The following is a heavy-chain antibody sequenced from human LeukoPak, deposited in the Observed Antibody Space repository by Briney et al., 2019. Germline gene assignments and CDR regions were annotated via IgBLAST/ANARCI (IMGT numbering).Heavy chain of an antibody. CDR2: IFYSGST. CDR3: ARNGGQPYVWGSYRYYQLFDY. V-gene: IGHV4-39*07. J-gene: IGHJ4*02. D-gene: IGHD3-16*02. Sequence: SETLSLTCTVSGGSISSSSYYWGWIRQPPGKGPEWIGSIFYSGSTYYNPSLKSRVTISVDTSKNQFSLKLSSVTAADTAVYYCARNGGQPYVWGSYRYYQLFDYWGQGTLATVSS. CDR1: GGSISSSSYY.